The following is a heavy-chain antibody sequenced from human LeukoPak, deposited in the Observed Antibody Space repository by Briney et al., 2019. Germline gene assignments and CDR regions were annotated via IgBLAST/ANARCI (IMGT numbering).Heavy chain of an antibody. CDR3: ARDQGYSSGSIGAFDI. Sequence: SETLSLTCTVSGGSISSYYWSWIRQPPGKGLEWIGYIYYSGSTNYNPSLKSRVTISVDTSKNQFSLKLSSVTAADTAVYYCARDQGYSSGSIGAFDIWGQGTMVTVSS. V-gene: IGHV4-59*12. CDR2: IYYSGST. D-gene: IGHD6-19*01. CDR1: GGSISSYY. J-gene: IGHJ3*02.